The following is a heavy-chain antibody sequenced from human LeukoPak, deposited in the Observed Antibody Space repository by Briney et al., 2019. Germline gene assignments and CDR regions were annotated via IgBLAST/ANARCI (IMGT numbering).Heavy chain of an antibody. CDR2: IYYSGST. D-gene: IGHD6-19*01. V-gene: IGHV4-61*08. CDR3: ARRRRLEQWRPGDAFDI. J-gene: IGHJ3*02. Sequence: SETLSLTCTVSGGSISSGGYYWSWIRQPPGKGLEWIGYIYYSGSTNYNPSLKSRVTISVDTSKNQVSLKLSSVTAADTAVYYCARRRRLEQWRPGDAFDIWGQGTMVTVSS. CDR1: GGSISSGGYY.